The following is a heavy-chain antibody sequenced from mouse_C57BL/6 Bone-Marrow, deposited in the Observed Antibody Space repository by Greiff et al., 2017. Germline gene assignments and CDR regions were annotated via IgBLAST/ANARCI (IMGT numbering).Heavy chain of an antibody. CDR2: INPSTGGT. J-gene: IGHJ3*01. Sequence: VQLKESGPELVKPGASVKISCKASGYSFTDYNMNWVKQSNGKSLEWIGEINPSTGGTTYNQKFKAKATLTVDKSSSTAYMQLKSLTSEDSAVYYCARGGLGGFAYWGQGTLVTVSA. V-gene: IGHV1-42*01. D-gene: IGHD2-4*01. CDR1: GYSFTDYN. CDR3: ARGGLGGFAY.